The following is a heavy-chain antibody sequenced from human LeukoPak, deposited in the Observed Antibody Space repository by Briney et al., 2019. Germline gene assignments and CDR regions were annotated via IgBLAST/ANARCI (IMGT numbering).Heavy chain of an antibody. D-gene: IGHD4-11*01. CDR3: ARIPVPTVTTIYYYMDV. CDR1: GGPIRSYY. Sequence: SETLSLTCTVSGGPIRSYYWCWIQQSPGKGLEWIGYIYYSGSTNYNPSLKSRVTISVDTSKNQFSLKLNSVTAADTAVYYCARIPVPTVTTIYYYMDVWGKGTTVTVSS. J-gene: IGHJ6*03. V-gene: IGHV4-59*01. CDR2: IYYSGST.